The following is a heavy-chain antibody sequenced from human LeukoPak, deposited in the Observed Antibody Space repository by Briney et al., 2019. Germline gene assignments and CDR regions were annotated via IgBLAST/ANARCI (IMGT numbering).Heavy chain of an antibody. V-gene: IGHV4-59*01. CDR2: IYYSGST. CDR3: PRDGPNYGMDV. Sequence: PSETLSLTCTVSGGSLSRYYWSWIRQPPGKGLEWIGYIYYSGSTNYNPSLKSRVTISVDTSKNQFALKLSSVTAADTAVYYCPRDGPNYGMDVWGQGTTVTVSS. CDR1: GGSLSRYY. J-gene: IGHJ6*02.